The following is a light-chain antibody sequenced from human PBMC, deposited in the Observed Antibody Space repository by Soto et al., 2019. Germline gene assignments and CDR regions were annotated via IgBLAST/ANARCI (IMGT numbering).Light chain of an antibody. CDR1: QSLSSIY. Sequence: VFTQAPGTLSLVSGAGATLSRRAIQSLSSIYLAWYQQKPGQAPRLLIYRTSSRATGIPDRFSGSESETDFTLTISRLEPEDFAVYYCHQYGSSLTWTFGQGTKVDIK. V-gene: IGKV3-20*01. CDR3: HQYGSSLTWT. CDR2: RTS. J-gene: IGKJ1*01.